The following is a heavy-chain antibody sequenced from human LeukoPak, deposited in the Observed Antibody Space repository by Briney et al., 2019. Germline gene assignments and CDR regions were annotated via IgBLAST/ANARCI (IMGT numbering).Heavy chain of an antibody. CDR2: IYYFGTT. CDR3: ARDSHAWYGQYYFDF. J-gene: IGHJ4*02. D-gene: IGHD6-13*01. V-gene: IGHV4-39*07. Sequence: SETLSLTCIVSGGSIIDSSYYWGWIRQPPGKGLEWIGNIYYFGTTLHNPSLKSRVTMSVDTSKNQFSLKLSSVTTADTAVYYCARDSHAWYGQYYFDFWGQGALVTVSS. CDR1: GGSIIDSSYY.